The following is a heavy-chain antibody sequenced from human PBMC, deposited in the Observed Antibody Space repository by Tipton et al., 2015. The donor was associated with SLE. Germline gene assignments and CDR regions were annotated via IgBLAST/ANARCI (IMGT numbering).Heavy chain of an antibody. Sequence: LRLSCTVSGGSISSYYWSWIRQPPGKGLEWIGYIYYSGSTNYNPALKSRVTISVDPSKNQFSLKLSSVTAADTAVYYCARRASWYFDLWGRGTLVTVSS. CDR3: ARRASWYFDL. V-gene: IGHV4-59*08. J-gene: IGHJ2*01. CDR1: GGSISSYY. CDR2: IYYSGST.